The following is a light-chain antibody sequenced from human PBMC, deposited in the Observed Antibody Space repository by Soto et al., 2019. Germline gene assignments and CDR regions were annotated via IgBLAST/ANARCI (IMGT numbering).Light chain of an antibody. Sequence: DIVLTQSPGTLSLSPGERATLSCRASQSVSSSYLAWYQQKPGQAPRLLIYGASSRATGIPDRFSGSGSWTHFALTISRLEPEDFAVYYCQQYGGSPNTFGRGTKLEIK. CDR2: GAS. CDR3: QQYGGSPNT. J-gene: IGKJ2*01. CDR1: QSVSSSY. V-gene: IGKV3-20*01.